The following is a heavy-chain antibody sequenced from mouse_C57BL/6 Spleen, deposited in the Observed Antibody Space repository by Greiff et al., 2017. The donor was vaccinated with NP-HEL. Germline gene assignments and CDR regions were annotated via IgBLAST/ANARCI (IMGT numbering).Heavy chain of an antibody. V-gene: IGHV1-50*01. CDR3: ASHYYDYAYYFDY. CDR2: IDPSDSST. J-gene: IGHJ2*01. D-gene: IGHD2-4*01. Sequence: QVQLKQPGAELVKPGASVKLSCKASGYTFTSYWMQWVKQRPGQGLEWIGEIDPSDSSTNYNQKFKGIATLTVDTSSSTAYMQLSSLTSEDSAVYYCASHYYDYAYYFDYWGQGTTLTVSS. CDR1: GYTFTSYW.